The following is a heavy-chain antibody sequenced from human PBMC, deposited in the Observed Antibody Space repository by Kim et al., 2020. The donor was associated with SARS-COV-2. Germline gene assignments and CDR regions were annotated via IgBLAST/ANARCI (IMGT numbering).Heavy chain of an antibody. CDR2: FFSRSNT. CDR1: GGSLTSDY. CDR3: ARGRYCGGDCYCYFDL. Sequence: SETLSLTCTVSGGSLTSDYWTWIRQAPGTGLQWIGYFFSRSNTNYNPSLRSRVTLSIDRAKNQFSLNLTSVTAADTAVYYCARGRYCGGDCYCYFDLWGR. V-gene: IGHV4-59*08. D-gene: IGHD2-21*02. J-gene: IGHJ2*01.